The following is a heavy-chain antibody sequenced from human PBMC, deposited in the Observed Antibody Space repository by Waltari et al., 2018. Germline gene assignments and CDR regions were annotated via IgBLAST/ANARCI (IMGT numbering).Heavy chain of an antibody. CDR1: GYSIRSGYY. CDR3: ARDGSSSWDY. Sequence: QVQLQESGPGLVTPSETLSLTCAVSGYSIRSGYYWGWIRQPPGKGLEWIGSIYHSGSTYYNPSLKSRVTISVDTSKNQFSLKLSSVTAADTAVYYCARDGSSSWDYWGQGTLVTVSS. J-gene: IGHJ4*02. CDR2: IYHSGST. D-gene: IGHD6-13*01. V-gene: IGHV4-38-2*02.